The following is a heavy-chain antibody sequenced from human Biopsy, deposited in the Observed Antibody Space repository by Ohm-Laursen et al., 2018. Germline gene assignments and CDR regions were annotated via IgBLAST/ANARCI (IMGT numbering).Heavy chain of an antibody. CDR2: ISDTGTT. J-gene: IGHJ3*01. D-gene: IGHD3-3*01. CDR3: ARLFRLDDYWNDDPPDGFDV. Sequence: SDTLSLACSVSGGSIGGSGDYWSWVRQPPGKGLEWIGHISDTGTTNYNPSLRGRDAMSVDTSKKQFSLQLTSVTAADTAMFFCARLFRLDDYWNDDPPDGFDVWGQGTMVTVSS. V-gene: IGHV4-61*08. CDR1: GGSIGGSGDY.